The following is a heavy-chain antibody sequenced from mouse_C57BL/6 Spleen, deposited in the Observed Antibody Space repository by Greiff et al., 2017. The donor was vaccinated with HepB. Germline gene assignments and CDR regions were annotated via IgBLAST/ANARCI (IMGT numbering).Heavy chain of an antibody. V-gene: IGHV1-22*01. CDR2: INPNNGGT. CDR3: ASGKYSKGDAMDY. J-gene: IGHJ4*01. D-gene: IGHD1-1*01. Sequence: VQLKESGPELVKPGASVKMSCKASGYTFTDYNMHWVKQSHGKSLEWIGYINPNNGGTSYNQKFKGKATLTVNKSSSTAYMELRSLTSEDSAVYYCASGKYSKGDAMDYWGQGTSVTVSS. CDR1: GYTFTDYN.